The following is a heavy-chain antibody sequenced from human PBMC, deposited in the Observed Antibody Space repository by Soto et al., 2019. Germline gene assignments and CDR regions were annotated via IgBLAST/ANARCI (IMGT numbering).Heavy chain of an antibody. CDR3: VRDWIPLPYGMGA. V-gene: IGHV3-33*01. D-gene: IGHD2-2*03. J-gene: IGHJ6*02. Sequence: QVQLVQSGGGVVQPGRSLRLSCAASGFTFSSYAMHWVRQAPGKGLEWVALIWSDGSSKYYPDSVKGRFNISRDNSKNTLYLQMNSLGAEDTAVYYCVRDWIPLPYGMGAWGQGTAVTVSS. CDR1: GFTFSSYA. CDR2: IWSDGSSK.